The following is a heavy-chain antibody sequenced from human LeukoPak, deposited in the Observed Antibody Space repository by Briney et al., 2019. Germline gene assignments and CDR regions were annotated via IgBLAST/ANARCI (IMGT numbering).Heavy chain of an antibody. CDR2: IIPIFGTA. J-gene: IGHJ3*02. V-gene: IGHV1-69*13. CDR3: ARDVNHYDSSGYYYLGAAFDI. D-gene: IGHD3-22*01. Sequence: EASMKVSCKASGGTFSSYAISWVRQAPGQGLEWMGGIIPIFGTANYAQKFQGRVTITADESTCTAYMELSSLRSEDTAVYYCARDVNHYDSSGYYYLGAAFDIWGQGTMVTVSS. CDR1: GGTFSSYA.